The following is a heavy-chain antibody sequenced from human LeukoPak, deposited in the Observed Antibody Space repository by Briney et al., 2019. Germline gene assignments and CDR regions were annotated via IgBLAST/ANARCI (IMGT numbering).Heavy chain of an antibody. D-gene: IGHD3-10*01. Sequence: SETLSLTCTVSGDSIRNFDWNWVRQPPGKGLEWIGYIYHSGNTNFNPSLKSRLTMSIDTSKNQSSLRLTSVTAADTAVYYCARGNYGSGSYYVVDFDSWGQGTLVTVSS. CDR1: GDSIRNFD. J-gene: IGHJ4*02. CDR3: ARGNYGSGSYYVVDFDS. V-gene: IGHV4-59*01. CDR2: IYHSGNT.